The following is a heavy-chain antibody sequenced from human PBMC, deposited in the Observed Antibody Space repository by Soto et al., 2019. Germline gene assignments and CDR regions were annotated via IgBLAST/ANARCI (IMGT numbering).Heavy chain of an antibody. CDR2: IDSSTKYT. CDR1: GFTFRDYY. Sequence: QVQLVESGGGLVRPGGSLRLSCEASGFTFRDYYMTWFHQAPGKGLEWLSYIDSSTKYTNYADSVKGRFTISRDNAKNSLYLQMNSLRADDTAVYYCAREYYYTMDVWGHGTMVTVSS. CDR3: AREYYYTMDV. V-gene: IGHV3-11*05. J-gene: IGHJ6*02.